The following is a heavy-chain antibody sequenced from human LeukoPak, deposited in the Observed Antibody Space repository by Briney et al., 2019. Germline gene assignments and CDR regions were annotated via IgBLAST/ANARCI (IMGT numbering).Heavy chain of an antibody. J-gene: IGHJ5*02. D-gene: IGHD3-3*01. V-gene: IGHV1-3*01. Sequence: ASVKVSCKASGYTFTSYAMHWVRQAPGQRLEWMGWINAGNGNTKYSQKFQGRVTITRDTSASTAYMELSSLRSEDTAVYYCARFNYDFWSGPEGWFDLWGQGTLVTVSS. CDR2: INAGNGNT. CDR3: ARFNYDFWSGPEGWFDL. CDR1: GYTFTSYA.